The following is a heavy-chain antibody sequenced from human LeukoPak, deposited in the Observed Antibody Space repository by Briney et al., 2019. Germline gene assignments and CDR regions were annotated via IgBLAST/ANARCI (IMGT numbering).Heavy chain of an antibody. CDR3: ARVSSSGSYWDYFDY. V-gene: IGHV1-69*13. Sequence: SVKVSCKASGGTFSSYAISWVRQAPGQGLEWMGGIIPIFGTANYAQKFQGRVTITADESTSTAYMELSSPRSEDTAVYYCARVSSSGSYWDYFDYWGQGTLVTVSS. D-gene: IGHD6-19*01. CDR1: GGTFSSYA. J-gene: IGHJ4*02. CDR2: IIPIFGTA.